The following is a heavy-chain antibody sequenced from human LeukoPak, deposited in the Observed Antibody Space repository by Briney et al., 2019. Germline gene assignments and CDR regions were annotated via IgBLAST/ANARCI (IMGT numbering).Heavy chain of an antibody. CDR2: ISESDGST. Sequence: GGSLRLSCAASGFTFSSYAMSWVRQAPGKGLEWVSAISESDGSTYYADSVKGRFTISRDNSKNTLYLQMNRLGADDTAVYFCAKDISQGYTFGSIEEDYWGQGTLVTVSS. D-gene: IGHD5-18*01. CDR1: GFTFSSYA. J-gene: IGHJ4*02. CDR3: AKDISQGYTFGSIEEDY. V-gene: IGHV3-23*01.